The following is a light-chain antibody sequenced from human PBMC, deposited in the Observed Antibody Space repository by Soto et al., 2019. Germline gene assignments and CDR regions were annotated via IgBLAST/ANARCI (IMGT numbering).Light chain of an antibody. J-gene: IGKJ1*01. Sequence: DIVMTQSPDSLAVSLGERATINCKSSQRVLYSSNNKNYLAWYQQKPGQPPKLLIYWASTRESVVPDRFSGSRSGTHFTRTVSILQAAHVAVYYCQQYYSTPWTFCQGTKVAIK. CDR3: QQYYSTPWT. CDR2: WAS. CDR1: QRVLYSSNNKNY. V-gene: IGKV4-1*01.